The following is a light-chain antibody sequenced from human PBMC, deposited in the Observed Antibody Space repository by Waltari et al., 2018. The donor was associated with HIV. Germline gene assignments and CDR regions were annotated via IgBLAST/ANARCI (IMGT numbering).Light chain of an antibody. CDR3: SSYTSRSTYL. Sequence: QSALTQPASVSGSPGQSVTISCAGTSSDIGANNYVSWYQQYPGKAPKRAIYEVDCRGPGVSPRLSGSKSGNTASLTISDLQPEDEADYYCSSYTSRSTYLFGSGTRVTVL. J-gene: IGLJ1*01. V-gene: IGLV2-14*01. CDR1: SSDIGANNY. CDR2: EVD.